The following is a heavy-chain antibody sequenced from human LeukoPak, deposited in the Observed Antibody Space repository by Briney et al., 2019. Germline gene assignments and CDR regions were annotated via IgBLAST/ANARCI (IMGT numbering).Heavy chain of an antibody. J-gene: IGHJ4*02. CDR2: ISWNSGSI. CDR3: ARDEGGSYFPLAPFDY. V-gene: IGHV3-9*01. Sequence: PGRSLRLSCAASGFTFDDYAMHWVRQAPGKGLEWVSGISWNSGSIGYADSVKGRFTISRDNAKNSLYPQMNSLRAEDTAVYYCARDEGGSYFPLAPFDYWGQGTLVTVSS. CDR1: GFTFDDYA. D-gene: IGHD1-26*01.